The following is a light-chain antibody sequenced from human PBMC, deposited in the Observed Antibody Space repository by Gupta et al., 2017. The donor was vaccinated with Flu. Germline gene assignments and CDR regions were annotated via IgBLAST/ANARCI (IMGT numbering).Light chain of an antibody. CDR1: SSNIGSNY. CDR2: RNN. Sequence: QSVLTPPASTCGTRVERFAMSCSGSSSNIGSNYVYWYQQLPGTAPKLLIYRNNQRPSGVPDRFSGSKSGTSASLAISGLRSEDEADYYCAAWDDSLSGRVFGGGTKLTVL. J-gene: IGLJ3*02. CDR3: AAWDDSLSGRV. V-gene: IGLV1-47*01.